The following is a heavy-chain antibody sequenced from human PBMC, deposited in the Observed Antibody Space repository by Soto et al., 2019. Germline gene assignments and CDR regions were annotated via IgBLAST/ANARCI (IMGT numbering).Heavy chain of an antibody. CDR2: IIPIFGTA. V-gene: IGHV1-69*13. D-gene: IGHD1-26*01. Sequence: SVKVSCKASGGTFSSDAISWVRQAPGQGLEWMGGIIPIFGTANYAQKFQGRVTITADESTSTAYMELSSLRSEDTAVYYCARGSGSYRVEFDYWGQGTLVTVSS. CDR3: ARGSGSYRVEFDY. CDR1: GGTFSSDA. J-gene: IGHJ4*02.